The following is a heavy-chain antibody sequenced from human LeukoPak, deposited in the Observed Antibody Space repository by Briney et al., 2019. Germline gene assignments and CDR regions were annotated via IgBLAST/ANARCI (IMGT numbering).Heavy chain of an antibody. D-gene: IGHD1-1*01. Sequence: GGSLRLSCAASGFTFSIYSMNWVREAPGRGLECVSSISSSSSYIYYADSVKGRFTISRDNAKNSLYLQMNSLRDEDTAVYYCAREVEGTNWNSLLDYWGQGTLVTVSS. CDR3: AREVEGTNWNSLLDY. V-gene: IGHV3-21*01. CDR1: GFTFSIYS. CDR2: ISSSSSYI. J-gene: IGHJ4*02.